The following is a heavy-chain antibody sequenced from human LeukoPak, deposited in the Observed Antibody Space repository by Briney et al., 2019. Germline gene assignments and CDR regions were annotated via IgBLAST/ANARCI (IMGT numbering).Heavy chain of an antibody. J-gene: IGHJ4*02. V-gene: IGHV3-21*01. CDR1: GFTFSSYS. Sequence: GGSLRLSCAASGFTFSSYSMNWVRQAPGKGLEWVSSISSSSSYIYYADSVKGRFTISRDNAKNSLYLQMNSLRAEDTAVYYCSKDRSSGLYDGGHFDYWGQGTLVTVSS. CDR2: ISSSSSYI. CDR3: SKDRSSGLYDGGHFDY. D-gene: IGHD6-19*01.